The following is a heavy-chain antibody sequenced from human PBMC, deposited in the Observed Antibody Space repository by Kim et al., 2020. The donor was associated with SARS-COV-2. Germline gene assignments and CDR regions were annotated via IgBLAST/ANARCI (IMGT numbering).Heavy chain of an antibody. V-gene: IGHV3-7*01. CDR2: IKQDGSEK. Sequence: GGSLRLSCAASGFIFSSYWMNWVRQAPGKGLEWVANIKQDGSEKYYVDSVKGRFTISRDNAKNSLFLQMNSLRAEDTAVYYCANLRLLGQWGQGPLVTVSS. J-gene: IGHJ4*02. CDR3: ANLRLLGQ. D-gene: IGHD3-16*01. CDR1: GFIFSSYW.